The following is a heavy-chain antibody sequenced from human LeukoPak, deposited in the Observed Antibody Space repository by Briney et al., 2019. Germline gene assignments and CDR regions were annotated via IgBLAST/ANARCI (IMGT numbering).Heavy chain of an antibody. V-gene: IGHV3-74*01. CDR1: GFTFSSYW. CDR3: ARDSYNYVGYYYYGMDV. D-gene: IGHD5-24*01. J-gene: IGHJ6*02. Sequence: SGGSLRLSCAASGFTFSSYWMHWVRQAPGKGLVWVSRINSDGSTTNYADSVQGRFTISRDNAKNTLYLQMNSLRAEDTAVYYCARDSYNYVGYYYYGMDVWGQGTTVTVSS. CDR2: INSDGSTT.